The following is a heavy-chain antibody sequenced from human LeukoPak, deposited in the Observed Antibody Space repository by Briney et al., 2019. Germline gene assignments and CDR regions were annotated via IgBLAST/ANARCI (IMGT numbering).Heavy chain of an antibody. Sequence: TGGSLRLSCAASGFTVSSNYMSWVRQAPGKGLEWVSVIYSGGSTYYADSVKGRFTISRDNSKNTLYLQMNSLRAEDTAVYYCAKDGVVLRYFDWFPPDYWGQGTLVTVSS. CDR2: IYSGGST. J-gene: IGHJ4*02. D-gene: IGHD3-9*01. CDR1: GFTVSSNY. CDR3: AKDGVVLRYFDWFPPDY. V-gene: IGHV3-66*02.